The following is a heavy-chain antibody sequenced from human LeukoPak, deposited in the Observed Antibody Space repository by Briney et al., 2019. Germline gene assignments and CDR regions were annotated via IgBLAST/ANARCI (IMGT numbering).Heavy chain of an antibody. V-gene: IGHV3-74*03. CDR3: ARAPILWFGENVDY. Sequence: GGSLRLSCAASGFTFSSSWMHWVRQPPGKGLVWVSRISPDGRSTTYADSVKDRFTISRDNAKNTLYLQMNSLRAEDTAVYYCARAPILWFGENVDYWGQGTLVTVSS. CDR2: ISPDGRST. J-gene: IGHJ4*02. D-gene: IGHD3-10*01. CDR1: GFTFSSSW.